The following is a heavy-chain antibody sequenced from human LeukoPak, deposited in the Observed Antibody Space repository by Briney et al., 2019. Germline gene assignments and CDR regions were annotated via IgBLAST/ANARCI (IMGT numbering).Heavy chain of an antibody. CDR2: INHSGST. CDR1: GGSFSGYY. Sequence: PSETLSLTCAVYGGSFSGYYWSWIRQPPGKGLEWIGEINHSGSTNYNPSLKSRVTISVDTSKNQFSLKLSSVAAAGTAVYYCARYVTDDAFDIWGQGTMVTVSS. V-gene: IGHV4-34*01. J-gene: IGHJ3*02. D-gene: IGHD3-16*01. CDR3: ARYVTDDAFDI.